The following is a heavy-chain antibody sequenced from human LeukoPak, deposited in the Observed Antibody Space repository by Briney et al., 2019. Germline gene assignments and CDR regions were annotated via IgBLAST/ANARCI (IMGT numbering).Heavy chain of an antibody. CDR1: GFTFSSYA. CDR2: IGGSGINT. J-gene: IGHJ4*02. Sequence: GRSLRLSCAASGFTFSSYAMSWVRQAPGKGLEWVSTIGGSGINTYYADSVKGRFTISRDNSENTLYLQMNNLRAEDTAIYYCAKGSDGYNCVVDYWGQGTLVTVSS. CDR3: AKGSDGYNCVVDY. D-gene: IGHD5-24*01. V-gene: IGHV3-23*01.